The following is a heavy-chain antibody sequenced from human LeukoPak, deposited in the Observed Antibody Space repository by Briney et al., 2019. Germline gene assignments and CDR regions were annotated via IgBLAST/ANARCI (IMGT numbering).Heavy chain of an antibody. CDR2: INHSGST. D-gene: IGHD3-3*01. CDR3: ARGPPGYDFWSGYHRNYYYYGMDV. Sequence: PSETLSLTCAVYGGSFSGYYWSWIRQPPGKGLEWIGEINHSGSTNYNPSLKSRVTISVDTSKNQFSLKLSSVTAADTAVYYCARGPPGYDFWSGYHRNYYYYGMDVWGQGTTVTVSS. J-gene: IGHJ6*02. V-gene: IGHV4-34*01. CDR1: GGSFSGYY.